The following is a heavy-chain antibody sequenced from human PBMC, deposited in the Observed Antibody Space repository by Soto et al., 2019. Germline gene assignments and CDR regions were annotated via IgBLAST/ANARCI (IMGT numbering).Heavy chain of an antibody. V-gene: IGHV3-53*01. Sequence: EVLLMESGGGLIQPGGSLRLSCAASGFNVKRNYMSWVRQAPGKGLEWVAVIYTSGDTSFADSMKGRFRVSRDNSKNTLYLQMDRLRAEDTARYYCGREPYVSYYGVDVWGQGTTVIVSS. CDR3: GREPYVSYYGVDV. J-gene: IGHJ6*02. D-gene: IGHD3-10*02. CDR1: GFNVKRNY. CDR2: IYTSGDT.